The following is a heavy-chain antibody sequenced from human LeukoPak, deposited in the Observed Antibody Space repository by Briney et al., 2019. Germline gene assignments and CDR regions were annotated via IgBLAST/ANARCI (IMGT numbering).Heavy chain of an antibody. D-gene: IGHD3-16*02. CDR2: ISSSSSYV. CDR1: GFTFSSYS. CDR3: ARVSAGVIGMKDVFDI. V-gene: IGHV3-21*01. J-gene: IGHJ3*02. Sequence: GGSLRLSCAASGFTFSSYSMNWVRQAPGKGLEWVSSISSSSSYVYYADSVKGRFTISRDNAKNSLYLQMNSLRAGDTAVYYCARVSAGVIGMKDVFDIWGQGTMVTVSS.